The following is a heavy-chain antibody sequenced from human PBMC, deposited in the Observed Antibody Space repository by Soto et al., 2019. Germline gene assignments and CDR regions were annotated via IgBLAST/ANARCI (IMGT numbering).Heavy chain of an antibody. CDR1: RFTFSSYG. CDR2: ISYDGTNK. V-gene: IGHV3-30*18. J-gene: IGHJ4*02. D-gene: IGHD6-19*01. Sequence: QVQLVESGGGVVQPGRSLRLSCAASRFTFSSYGMHWVRQAPGKGLEWVALISYDGTNKYSADSVKGRFTISRDNSKNTLYLQMNSLRIEDTAVYYCAKDVYTSGWTFDYWGQGTLVTVSS. CDR3: AKDVYTSGWTFDY.